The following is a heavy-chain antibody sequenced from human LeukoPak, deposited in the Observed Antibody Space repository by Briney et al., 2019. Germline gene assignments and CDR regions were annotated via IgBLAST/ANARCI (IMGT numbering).Heavy chain of an antibody. CDR3: ARHGRAYDILTGYSAGYYFDY. D-gene: IGHD3-9*01. V-gene: IGHV4-39*01. J-gene: IGHJ4*02. Sequence: RPSETLSLTCTVSRGSISSSSYYWGWIRQSPGKGLEWIGSIFYSGSSYYNRSLKSRVAIFVDTSNNQFSLRLSSVPAADTAVYFCARHGRAYDILTGYSAGYYFDYWGQGTLVTVSS. CDR2: IFYSGSS. CDR1: RGSISSSSYY.